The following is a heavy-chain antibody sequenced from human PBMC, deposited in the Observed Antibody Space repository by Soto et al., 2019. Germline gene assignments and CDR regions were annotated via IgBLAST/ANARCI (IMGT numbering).Heavy chain of an antibody. CDR1: GYTFTSYQ. Sequence: GASVKVSCKASGYTFTSYQMHWVRQAPGQGLEWMGIINPSGGITTYSQKFQGRVTITRDKSTSTAYMELSSLRSEDTSVYFCAMIMVRGVNKVIYYYYYGMDVWGQGTTVTVSS. CDR3: AMIMVRGVNKVIYYYYYGMDV. D-gene: IGHD3-10*01. J-gene: IGHJ6*02. V-gene: IGHV1-46*01. CDR2: INPSGGIT.